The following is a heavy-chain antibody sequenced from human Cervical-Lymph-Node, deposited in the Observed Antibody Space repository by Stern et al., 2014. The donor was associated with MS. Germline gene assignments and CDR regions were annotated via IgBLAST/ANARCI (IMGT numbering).Heavy chain of an antibody. CDR1: GFTVSSYS. J-gene: IGHJ4*02. D-gene: IGHD6-19*01. Sequence: EDQLVEYGGGLVKPGGSLRLSCAASGFTVSSYSMNWVRQAPGKGLEWVSSISTSGIYKYYADSVKVRFTISRDNAKNSLYLQMSSLRAEDTAVYYCTRAPGITASGSHFDYWGQGILVTVSS. V-gene: IGHV3-21*01. CDR3: TRAPGITASGSHFDY. CDR2: ISTSGIYK.